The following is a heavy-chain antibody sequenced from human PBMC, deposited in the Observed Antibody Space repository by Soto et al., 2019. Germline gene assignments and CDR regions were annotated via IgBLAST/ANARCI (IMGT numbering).Heavy chain of an antibody. J-gene: IGHJ6*03. Sequence: QVQLQQWGAGLLKPSETLSLTCAVYGGSFSGYYWSWIRQPPGKGLEWIGEINHSGSTNYNPSLKSRVTISVDTSKNQFSLKLSSVTAADTAVYYCARGGAYIVVVPAAIRDYYYYMDVWGKGTTVTVSS. CDR1: GGSFSGYY. CDR2: INHSGST. V-gene: IGHV4-34*01. CDR3: ARGGAYIVVVPAAIRDYYYYMDV. D-gene: IGHD2-2*01.